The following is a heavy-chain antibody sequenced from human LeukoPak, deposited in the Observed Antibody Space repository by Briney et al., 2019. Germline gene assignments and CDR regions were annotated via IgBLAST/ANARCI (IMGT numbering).Heavy chain of an antibody. D-gene: IGHD6-19*01. J-gene: IGHJ5*02. V-gene: IGHV1-2*02. CDR2: INPNSGGT. CDR3: ARGIAVAGTNWFDP. CDR1: GYTFTGYY. Sequence: ASVKVSCKASGYTFTGYYMHWVRQAPGQGLEWMGWINPNSGGTNSAQKFQGRVTMTRDTSISTAYMELSRLRSDDTAVYYCARGIAVAGTNWFDPWGQGTLVTVSS.